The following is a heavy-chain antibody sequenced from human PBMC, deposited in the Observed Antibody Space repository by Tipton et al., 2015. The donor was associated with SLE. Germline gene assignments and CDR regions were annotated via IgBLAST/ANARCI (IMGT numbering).Heavy chain of an antibody. CDR1: GGSISSYY. CDR3: ARGPPFMEWERNWFDP. J-gene: IGHJ5*02. V-gene: IGHV4-59*01. Sequence: TLSLTCTVSGGSISSYYWSWIRQPPGKGLEWIGYMYHSGITNYNPSLQSRVTISVDRSKNQFSLKLTSVTAADTAVYYCARGPPFMEWERNWFDPWGQGTQVTVSS. CDR2: MYHSGIT. D-gene: IGHD3-3*02.